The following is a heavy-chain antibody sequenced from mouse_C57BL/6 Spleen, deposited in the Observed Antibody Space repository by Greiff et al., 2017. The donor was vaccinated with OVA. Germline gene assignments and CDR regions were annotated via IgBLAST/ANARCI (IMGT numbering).Heavy chain of an antibody. J-gene: IGHJ1*03. CDR1: GYTFTEYT. CDR3: ARHEVHGSSSSYRYFDV. CDR2: FYPGSGSI. Sequence: VQLQQSGAELVKPGASVKLSCKASGYTFTEYTIHWVKQRSGQGLEWIGWFYPGSGSIKYNEKFKDKATLTADKSSSTVYMELSRLTSEDSAVYVCARHEVHGSSSSYRYFDVWGTGTTVTVSS. V-gene: IGHV1-62-2*01. D-gene: IGHD1-1*01.